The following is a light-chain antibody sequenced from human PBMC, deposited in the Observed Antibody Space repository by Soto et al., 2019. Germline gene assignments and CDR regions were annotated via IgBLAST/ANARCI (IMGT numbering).Light chain of an antibody. CDR3: QQYTDWPLT. J-gene: IGKJ1*01. V-gene: IGKV3-20*01. CDR1: QSVTSNY. CDR2: GVS. Sequence: EVGMTQSPATLSVSPGERATLSCRASQSVTSNYLAWYQQKPGQAPRLLIDGVSSRATGVPDRFSGSGSGTDFTLTISILEREDFAVYYCQQYTDWPLTFGQGTKVEVK.